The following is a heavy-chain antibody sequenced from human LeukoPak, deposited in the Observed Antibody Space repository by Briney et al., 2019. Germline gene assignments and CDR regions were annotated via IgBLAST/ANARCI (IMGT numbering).Heavy chain of an antibody. CDR3: AKGDSSGYYYDRPYGMDV. Sequence: PGRSLRLFCAASGFTFSSYGMHWVRQAPGKGLEWVAVISYDGSNKYYADSVKGRFTISGDNSKNTLYLQMNSLRAEDTAVYYCAKGDSSGYYYDRPYGMDVWGQGTTVTVSS. J-gene: IGHJ6*02. CDR1: GFTFSSYG. V-gene: IGHV3-30*18. D-gene: IGHD3-22*01. CDR2: ISYDGSNK.